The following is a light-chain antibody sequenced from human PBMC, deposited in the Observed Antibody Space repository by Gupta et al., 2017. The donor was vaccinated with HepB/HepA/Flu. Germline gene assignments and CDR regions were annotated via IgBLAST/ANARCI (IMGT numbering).Light chain of an antibody. J-gene: IGLJ2*01. CDR2: DVS. CDR1: GSDIGGFNY. V-gene: IGLV2-14*01. Sequence: QSALTQPASVSGSPGQSITISCTGTGSDIGGFNYVSWYQQHPGQVPKLIIYDVSDRPSGVSNRFSGSKSGNTASLTISGLQAEDEADYYCSSFTSSSTAVFGGGTKLTVL. CDR3: SSFTSSSTAV.